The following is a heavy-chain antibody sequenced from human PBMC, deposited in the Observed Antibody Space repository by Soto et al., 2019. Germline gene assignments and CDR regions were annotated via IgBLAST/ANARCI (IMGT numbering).Heavy chain of an antibody. Sequence: GGSLRLSCAASGFTFSNAWMNWVRQAPGKGLEWVGRIKSKTDGGTTDYAAPVKGRFTISRDDSKNTLYLQMNSLKTEDTAVYYCTTVGRDYYDILTGYDAFDIWGQGTMVTVSS. CDR1: GFTFSNAW. V-gene: IGHV3-15*07. J-gene: IGHJ3*02. D-gene: IGHD3-9*01. CDR3: TTVGRDYYDILTGYDAFDI. CDR2: IKSKTDGGTT.